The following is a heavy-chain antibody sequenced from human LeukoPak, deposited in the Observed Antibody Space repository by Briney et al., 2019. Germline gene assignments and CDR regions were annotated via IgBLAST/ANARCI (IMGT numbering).Heavy chain of an antibody. J-gene: IGHJ4*02. CDR2: ISSSSSYI. V-gene: IGHV3-21*01. D-gene: IGHD3-16*01. CDR3: ARGGDYRTFDY. CDR1: GFIFSSYV. Sequence: GGSLRLSCAASGFIFSSYVMSWVRQAPGKGLEWVSSISSSSSYIYYADSVKGRFTISRDNAKNSLYLQMNSLRAEDTAVYYCARGGDYRTFDYWGQGTLVTVSS.